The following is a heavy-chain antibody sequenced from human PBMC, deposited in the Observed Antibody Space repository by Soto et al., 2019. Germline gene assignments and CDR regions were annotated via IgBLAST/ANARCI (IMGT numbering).Heavy chain of an antibody. CDR3: ARGTPFYSGYDYVGPYFDY. V-gene: IGHV4-34*01. D-gene: IGHD5-12*01. J-gene: IGHJ4*02. Sequence: SETLSLTCAVYGGSFSGYYWSWIRQPPGKGLEWIGEINHSGSTNYNPSLKSRVTISVDTSKNQFSLKLSSVTAADTAVYYCARGTPFYSGYDYVGPYFDYWGQGTLVTVSS. CDR2: INHSGST. CDR1: GGSFSGYY.